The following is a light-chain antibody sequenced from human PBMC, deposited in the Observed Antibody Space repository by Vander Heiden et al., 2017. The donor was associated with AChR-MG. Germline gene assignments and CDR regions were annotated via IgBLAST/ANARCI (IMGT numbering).Light chain of an antibody. CDR1: SSNIGGNT. CDR2: TND. Sequence: QSVPTQPPSASGPPGQRIPIPCSRGSLGSSIGSSSNIGGNTVNWYQQLPGMAPKLLIYTNDQRPSGVPDRFSGSKSGTSASLAISGLQSEDEADYYCAAWDDSLNVYVFGTGTKVSVL. V-gene: IGLV1-44*01. CDR3: AAWDDSLNVYV. J-gene: IGLJ1*01.